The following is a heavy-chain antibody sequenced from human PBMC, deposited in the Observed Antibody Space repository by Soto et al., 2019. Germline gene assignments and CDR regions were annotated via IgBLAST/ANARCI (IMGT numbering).Heavy chain of an antibody. CDR2: ISYDGSNK. CDR3: ARYDYGDYARLGYFDY. J-gene: IGHJ4*02. V-gene: IGHV3-30-3*01. CDR1: GFTFSSYA. D-gene: IGHD4-17*01. Sequence: GGSLRLSCAASGFTFSSYAMHWVRQAPGKGLEWVAVISYDGSNKYYADSVKGRFTISRDNSKNTLYLQMNSLRAEDTAVYYCARYDYGDYARLGYFDYWGQGTLVTVSS.